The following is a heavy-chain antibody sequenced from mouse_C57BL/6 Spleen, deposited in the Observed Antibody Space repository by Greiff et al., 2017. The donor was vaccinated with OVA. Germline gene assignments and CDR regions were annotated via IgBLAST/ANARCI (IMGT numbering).Heavy chain of an antibody. CDR3: ARSTTVLDY. V-gene: IGHV1-18*01. CDR1: GYTFTDYN. CDR2: INPNNGGT. Sequence: EVKLQESGPELVKPGASVKIPCKASGYTFTDYNMDWVKQSHGKSLEWIGDINPNNGGTIYNQKFKGKATLTVDKSSSTAYMELRSLTSEDTAVYYCARSTTVLDYWGQGTTLTVSS. D-gene: IGHD1-1*01. J-gene: IGHJ2*01.